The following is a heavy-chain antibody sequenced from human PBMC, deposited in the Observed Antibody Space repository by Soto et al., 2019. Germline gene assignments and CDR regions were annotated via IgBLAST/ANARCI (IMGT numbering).Heavy chain of an antibody. CDR2: IYYSGST. CDR1: GGSISSSSYY. CDR3: ARRSSMITFGGVIFFGGMDV. D-gene: IGHD3-16*02. J-gene: IGHJ6*02. Sequence: NPSETLSLTCTVSGGSISSSSYYWGWIRQPPGKGLEWIGSIYYSGSTYYNPSLKSRVTISVDTSKNQFSLKLSSVTAADTAVYYCARRSSMITFGGVIFFGGMDVWGQGTTVTVSS. V-gene: IGHV4-39*01.